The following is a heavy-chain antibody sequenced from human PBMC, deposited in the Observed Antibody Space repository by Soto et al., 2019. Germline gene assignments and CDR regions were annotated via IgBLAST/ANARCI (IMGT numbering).Heavy chain of an antibody. CDR3: ARRPRTYDTVTDRGYGMDV. D-gene: IGHD4-17*01. J-gene: IGHJ6*02. CDR2: IIPIFGTA. Sequence: QVQLVQSGAEVKKPGSSVKVSCKASGGTFSSYAISWVRQAPGQGLEWMGGIIPIFGTANYAQKFQGRVTITADESTSTAYMELSSLRSQDTAVYYCARRPRTYDTVTDRGYGMDVWGQGTTVTVSS. V-gene: IGHV1-69*01. CDR1: GGTFSSYA.